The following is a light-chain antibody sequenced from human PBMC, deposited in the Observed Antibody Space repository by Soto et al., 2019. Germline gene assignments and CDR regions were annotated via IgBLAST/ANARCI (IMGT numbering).Light chain of an antibody. J-gene: IGLJ7*01. Sequence: QSALTQPASVSGSPGQSITISCTGTSSDVGSYNLVSWYQQHPGKAPKLMIYEGSKRPSGVSNRFSGSKSGNTASLTISGLQAEDEADYYCCSYAGSWVFGGGTPLTVL. CDR3: CSYAGSWV. CDR1: SSDVGSYNL. V-gene: IGLV2-23*01. CDR2: EGS.